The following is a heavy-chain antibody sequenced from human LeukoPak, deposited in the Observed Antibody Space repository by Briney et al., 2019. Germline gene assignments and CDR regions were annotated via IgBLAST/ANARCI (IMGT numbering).Heavy chain of an antibody. D-gene: IGHD6-13*01. V-gene: IGHV4-4*07. Sequence: SETLSLTCTVSGGSISSYYWSWIRHPAGKGLEWIGRLYTSGTTNYNPSLKSRVTMSVDMSKNQVSLKLNSVTAADTAIYYCARDLTPAAGVDSWGRGTLVTVPS. CDR1: GGSISSYY. CDR2: LYTSGTT. CDR3: ARDLTPAAGVDS. J-gene: IGHJ4*02.